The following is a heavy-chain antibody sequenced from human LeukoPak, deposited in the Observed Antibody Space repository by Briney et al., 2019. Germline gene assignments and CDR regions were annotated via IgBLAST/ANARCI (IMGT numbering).Heavy chain of an antibody. V-gene: IGHV3-11*01. D-gene: IGHD5-18*01. CDR2: ISSSGNII. Sequence: GGSLRLSCAASGFTFSDYHMSWIRQAPGEGLEWVSYISSSGNIIYSADSVKGRFTISRDNAKNSLYLQINSLRAEDTAVYYCARATAADTAMFYFDYWGQGTLVTVSS. CDR1: GFTFSDYH. CDR3: ARATAADTAMFYFDY. J-gene: IGHJ4*02.